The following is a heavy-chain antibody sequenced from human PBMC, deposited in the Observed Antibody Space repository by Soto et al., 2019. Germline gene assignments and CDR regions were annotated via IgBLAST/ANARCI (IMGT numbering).Heavy chain of an antibody. D-gene: IGHD2-15*01. J-gene: IGHJ4*02. CDR2: IYPGDSDT. Sequence: GESLKISCKGSGYTFTSYWISWVRQMPGEGLEWMGAIYPGDSDTRYSPSFQGQVTISADKSISTAYMQWSSLQASDSAIYYCARSAGNAGRFSAYWGQGTVVTVSS. V-gene: IGHV5-51*01. CDR1: GYTFTSYW. CDR3: ARSAGNAGRFSAY.